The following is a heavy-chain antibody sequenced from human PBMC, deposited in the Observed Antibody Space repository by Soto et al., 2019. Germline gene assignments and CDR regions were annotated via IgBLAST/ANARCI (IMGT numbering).Heavy chain of an antibody. V-gene: IGHV1-69*13. Sequence: SVKVSCKASGGTFSSYAISWVRQAPGQGLEWMGGIIPIFGTANYAQKFQGRVTITADESTSTAYMELSSLRSEDTAVYYCARLGYCIRTSGYLLLLYGMDVWGQGTTVTVSS. D-gene: IGHD2-2*01. CDR1: GGTFSSYA. J-gene: IGHJ6*02. CDR2: IIPIFGTA. CDR3: ARLGYCIRTSGYLLLLYGMDV.